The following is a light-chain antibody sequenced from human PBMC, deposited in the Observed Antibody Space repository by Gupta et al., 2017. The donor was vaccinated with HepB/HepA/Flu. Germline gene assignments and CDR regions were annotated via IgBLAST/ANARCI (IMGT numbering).Light chain of an antibody. Sequence: EIVLTQSPCTLSLSPGERATSSCRASQSVSSSYLAWYQQKPGQTPRRLIYGASSSATGIPDRFSGSGSGTEFTLTISRLEPEDFAVYYCQQYGSSPPWTFGQGTKVEIK. CDR1: QSVSSSY. J-gene: IGKJ1*01. CDR2: GAS. CDR3: QQYGSSPPWT. V-gene: IGKV3-20*01.